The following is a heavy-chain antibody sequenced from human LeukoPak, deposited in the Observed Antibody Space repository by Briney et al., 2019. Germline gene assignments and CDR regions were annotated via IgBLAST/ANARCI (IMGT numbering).Heavy chain of an antibody. Sequence: GGSLKPSCEPPESPFRRYAMSWIRQPQGTGLGGVPTLSGSGTATYYADCLNGRVTTSRDNSKDTLYLQMDNLRADDTAVYYCAQHLGSDSFLFYYMDVWGKGTSVIDSS. V-gene: IGHV3-23*01. CDR1: ESPFRRYA. CDR3: AQHLGSDSFLFYYMDV. CDR2: LSGSGTAT. D-gene: IGHD6-25*01. J-gene: IGHJ6*03.